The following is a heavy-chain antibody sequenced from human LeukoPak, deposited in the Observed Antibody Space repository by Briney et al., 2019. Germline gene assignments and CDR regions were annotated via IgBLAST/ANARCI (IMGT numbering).Heavy chain of an antibody. Sequence: SETLSLTCTVSGGSISSYYWSWIRQPAGKGLEWIGRIYTSGSTNYNPSLKSRVTMSVDTSKNQFSLKLSSVTAADTAVYYCARQVVVPAAMMGYYYYYGMDVWGQGTTVTVSS. CDR3: ARQVVVPAAMMGYYYYYGMDV. V-gene: IGHV4-4*07. CDR2: IYTSGST. J-gene: IGHJ6*02. CDR1: GGSISSYY. D-gene: IGHD2-2*01.